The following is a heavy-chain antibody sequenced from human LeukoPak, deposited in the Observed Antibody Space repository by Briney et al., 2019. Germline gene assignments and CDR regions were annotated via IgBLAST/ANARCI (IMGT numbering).Heavy chain of an antibody. J-gene: IGHJ4*02. CDR1: GYTFTSYG. Sequence: ASVKVSCKASGYTFTSYGISWVRQAPGQGLEWMGWISAYNGNTNYAQKLQGRVTMTTDTSTGTAYMELRSLRSDDTAVYYCARDSPDFDWFSFDYWGQGTLVTVSS. CDR3: ARDSPDFDWFSFDY. CDR2: ISAYNGNT. V-gene: IGHV1-18*01. D-gene: IGHD3-9*01.